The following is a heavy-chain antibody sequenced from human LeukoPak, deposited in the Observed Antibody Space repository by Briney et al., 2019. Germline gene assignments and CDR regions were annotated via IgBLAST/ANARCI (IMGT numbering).Heavy chain of an antibody. CDR2: IYYSGST. J-gene: IGHJ6*02. CDR3: ASAYYYGMDV. V-gene: IGHV4-59*08. CDR1: GGSISSYY. Sequence: SETLSLTCTVSGGSISSYYWSWIRQPPGKGLEWIGYIYYSGSTNYNPSLKSRVTISVDTYKNQFSLKLSSVTAADTAVYYCASAYYYGMDVWGQGTTVTVSS.